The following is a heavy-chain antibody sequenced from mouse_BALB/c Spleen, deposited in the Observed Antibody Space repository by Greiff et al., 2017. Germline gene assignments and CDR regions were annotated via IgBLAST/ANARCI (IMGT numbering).Heavy chain of an antibody. D-gene: IGHD2-1*01. J-gene: IGHJ3*01. CDR2: IDPENGDT. Sequence: EGQRVESGAELVRPGASVKLSCTASGFNIKDYYMHWVKQRPEQGLEWIGWIDPENGDTEYAPKFQGKATMTADTSSNTAYLQLSSLTSEDTAVYYCNGGNYVFAYWGQGTLVTVSA. CDR3: NGGNYVFAY. V-gene: IGHV14-4*02. CDR1: GFNIKDYY.